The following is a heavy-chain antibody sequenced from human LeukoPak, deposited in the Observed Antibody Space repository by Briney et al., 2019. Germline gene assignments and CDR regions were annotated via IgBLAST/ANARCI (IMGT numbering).Heavy chain of an antibody. CDR1: GFTFRIYE. D-gene: IGHD4-17*01. Sequence: PGGSLRLSCAASGFTFRIYETNWVRQAPGKGLEWVAYISGSDNTIYYADSVKGRFTISRDNAKNSLYLQMNSLRAEDTAVYYCARDSAGVGDYGSFGYMDVWGKGTTVTISS. CDR3: ARDSAGVGDYGSFGYMDV. V-gene: IGHV3-48*03. J-gene: IGHJ6*03. CDR2: ISGSDNTI.